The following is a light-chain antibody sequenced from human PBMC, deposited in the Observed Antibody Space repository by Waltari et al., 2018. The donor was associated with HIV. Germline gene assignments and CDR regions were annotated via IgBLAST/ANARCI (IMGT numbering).Light chain of an antibody. V-gene: IGLV1-44*01. J-gene: IGLJ1*01. CDR1: TSNIGTNT. CDR3: ATWDDSLNGLV. Sequence: QSVLTQPPSASGAPGQSITISCSGSTSNIGTNTVNCYQQFPGSAPRVLFSTDNQRFTGVPDRFSGSKSGTSASLAINGLQSEDEASYFCATWDDSLNGLVFGTGTWVTVL. CDR2: TDN.